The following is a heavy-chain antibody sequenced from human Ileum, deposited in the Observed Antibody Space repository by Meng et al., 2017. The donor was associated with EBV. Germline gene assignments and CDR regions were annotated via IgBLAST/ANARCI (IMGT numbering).Heavy chain of an antibody. CDR3: AGDPHSGSPH. J-gene: IGHJ4*02. Sequence: QVRRQGSGQGVGRPSANLALTCTVSGGSVSSAHSFWTWIRQPPGKGLEWIGYMSYSGSTNYSPPLESRVTISVDTSKNQFSLKLSSVTAADTAVYYCAGDPHSGSPHWGQGTLVTVSS. CDR1: GGSVSSAHSF. V-gene: IGHV4-61*01. CDR2: MSYSGST. D-gene: IGHD1-26*01.